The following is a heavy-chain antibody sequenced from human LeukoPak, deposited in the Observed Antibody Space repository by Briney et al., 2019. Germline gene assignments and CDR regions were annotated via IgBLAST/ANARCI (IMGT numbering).Heavy chain of an antibody. Sequence: SETLSLTCTVSGGSISSYYWGWIRQPPGKGLEWIGSIYYSGSTYYNPSLKSRVTISVDTSKNQFSLKLSSVTAADTAVYYCANTYYYDSSGYLDAFDIWGQGTMVTVSS. CDR1: GGSISSYY. D-gene: IGHD3-22*01. CDR3: ANTYYYDSSGYLDAFDI. J-gene: IGHJ3*02. V-gene: IGHV4-39*07. CDR2: IYYSGST.